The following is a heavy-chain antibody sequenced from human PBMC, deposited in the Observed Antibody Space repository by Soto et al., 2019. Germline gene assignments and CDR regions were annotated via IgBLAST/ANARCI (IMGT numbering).Heavy chain of an antibody. Sequence: QLQLQESGSGLVKPSQTLSLTCAVSVGSISSGGYSWSWIRQPPGKGMEWIGYIYYSGSTYYNPSLKSRVTTSVDRSKNQFSLKLSSGTAADTAVYYCATILSPWGQGTPVTVSS. CDR2: IYYSGST. D-gene: IGHD3-3*01. V-gene: IGHV4-30-2*01. CDR3: ATILSP. CDR1: VGSISSGGYS. J-gene: IGHJ5*02.